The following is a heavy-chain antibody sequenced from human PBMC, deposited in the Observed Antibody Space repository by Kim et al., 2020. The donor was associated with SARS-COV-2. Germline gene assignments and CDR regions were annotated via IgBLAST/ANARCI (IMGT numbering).Heavy chain of an antibody. J-gene: IGHJ4*02. V-gene: IGHV3-21*01. CDR3: ARATYSSGWYFDY. Sequence: YADSMKGRFTISRDSAKNSLYLQMNSLRAEDTAVYYCARATYSSGWYFDYWGQGTLVTVSS. D-gene: IGHD6-19*01.